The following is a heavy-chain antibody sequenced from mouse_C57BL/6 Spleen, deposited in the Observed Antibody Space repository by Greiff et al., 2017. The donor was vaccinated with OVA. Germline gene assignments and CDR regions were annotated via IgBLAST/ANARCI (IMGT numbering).Heavy chain of an antibody. Sequence: VQLQQSGAELARPGASVKMSCKASGYTFTSYTMHWVKQRPGQGLEWIGYINPSSGYTKYNQKFKDKATLTADKSSSTAYMQLSSLTSEDSAVYYCARLGSWDAMDYWGQGTSVTVSS. J-gene: IGHJ4*01. V-gene: IGHV1-4*01. D-gene: IGHD4-1*01. CDR2: INPSSGYT. CDR3: ARLGSWDAMDY. CDR1: GYTFTSYT.